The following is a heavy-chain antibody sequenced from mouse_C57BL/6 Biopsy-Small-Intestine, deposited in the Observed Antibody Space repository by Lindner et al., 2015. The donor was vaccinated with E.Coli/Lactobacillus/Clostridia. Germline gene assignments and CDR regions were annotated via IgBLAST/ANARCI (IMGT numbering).Heavy chain of an antibody. Sequence: SVKVSCKASGYTFTDYYMHWIRQAPGQGLEWMGWIHPRSGSPNYAQKFQDRVTMTRDTSTNTAYMELSSLRSDDTAVYYCARDRRLLYAIHYYYYHSMDVWGQGTTVTVSS. CDR2: IHPRSGSP. V-gene: IGHV1-84*02. D-gene: IGHD1-2*01. CDR1: GYTFTDYY. J-gene: IGHJ1*01. CDR3: ARDRRLLYAIHYYYYHSMDV.